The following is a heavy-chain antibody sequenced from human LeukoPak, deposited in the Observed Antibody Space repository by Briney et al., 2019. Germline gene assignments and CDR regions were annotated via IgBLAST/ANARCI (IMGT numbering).Heavy chain of an antibody. J-gene: IGHJ4*02. Sequence: ASVKVSCKASGYTFTNYQMHWVRQAPGQGLEWMGMISPSGGSTSDAQKFQARVTMTRDTSTSTVYMELSSLRSEDTAVYYCARERETALYYFDYWGQGTLVTVSS. CDR1: GYTFTNYQ. D-gene: IGHD5-18*01. CDR3: ARERETALYYFDY. CDR2: ISPSGGST. V-gene: IGHV1-46*01.